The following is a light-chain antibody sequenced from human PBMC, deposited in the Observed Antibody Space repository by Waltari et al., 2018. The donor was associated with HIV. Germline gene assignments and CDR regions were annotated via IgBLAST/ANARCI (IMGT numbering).Light chain of an antibody. J-gene: IGKJ4*01. CDR1: RSISTW. V-gene: IGKV1-5*03. CDR2: KAS. Sequence: DIQMTQSPSTLSASVGDRVTITCRASRSISTWLAWYQQKAGKAPKLLIYKASSLESEVPSRFSGSGSGTEFTLTISSLQPDDSATYYCQQYTSYSTFGGGTKVEIK. CDR3: QQYTSYST.